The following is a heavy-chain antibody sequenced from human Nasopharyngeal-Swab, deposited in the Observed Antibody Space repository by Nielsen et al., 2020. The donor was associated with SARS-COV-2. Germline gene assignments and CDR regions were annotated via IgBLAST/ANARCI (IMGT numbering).Heavy chain of an antibody. CDR2: DSQGGGT. CDR3: ARGGAGVVPSPVLGLGPYYSYYYMDV. V-gene: IGHV4-34*01. D-gene: IGHD2-2*01. Sequence: WIRQPPGKGLEWIGEDSQGGGTNYNPSLKNRVTISVATSKNQFSLKLSSVTAAETAVYYCARGGAGVVPSPVLGLGPYYSYYYMDVWGKGTTVTVSS. J-gene: IGHJ6*03.